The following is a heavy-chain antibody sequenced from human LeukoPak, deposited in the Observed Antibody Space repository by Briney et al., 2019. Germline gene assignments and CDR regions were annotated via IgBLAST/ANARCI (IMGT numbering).Heavy chain of an antibody. CDR3: ARGPKNSGSSFDP. J-gene: IGHJ5*02. CDR2: IYYSGST. D-gene: IGHD1-7*01. Sequence: SLTLPLTCSVSGGSISSGNYYWTWIRQPPEKGLEWIGYIYYSGSTYYNPSLKSRINISVDTSKNQFSLKLSSVTAADTAVYYCARGPKNSGSSFDPWGQGTLVTVSS. CDR1: GGSISSGNYY. V-gene: IGHV4-30-4*08.